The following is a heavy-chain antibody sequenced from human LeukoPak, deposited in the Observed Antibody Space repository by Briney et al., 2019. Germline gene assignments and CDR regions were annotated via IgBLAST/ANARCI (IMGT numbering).Heavy chain of an antibody. V-gene: IGHV4-59*12. D-gene: IGHD1-1*01. CDR3: ARGGGWNGEEHDAFDI. CDR2: IYHSGST. Sequence: SETLSLTCTVSGGSISSYYWSWIRQPPGKGLEWIGYIYHSGSTYYNPSLKSRVTISVDRSKNQFSLKLSSVTAADTAVYYCARGGGWNGEEHDAFDIWGQGTMVTVSS. CDR1: GGSISSYY. J-gene: IGHJ3*02.